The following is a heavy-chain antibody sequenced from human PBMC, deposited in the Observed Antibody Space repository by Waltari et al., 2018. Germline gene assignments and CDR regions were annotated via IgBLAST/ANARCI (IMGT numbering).Heavy chain of an antibody. CDR2: IYHSGRP. D-gene: IGHD2-15*01. CDR1: GGSISSGGYS. J-gene: IGHJ5*02. Sequence: QLQLQESGSGLVKPSQTLSLTCAVSGGSISSGGYSWSWIRQPPGKGLEWIGYIYHSGRPDYHPSLKSRVTISVDRSKNQCSLKLSSVTAADTAVYYCAREVVVVVAATRGYNWFDPWGQGTLVTVSS. V-gene: IGHV4-30-2*01. CDR3: AREVVVVVAATRGYNWFDP.